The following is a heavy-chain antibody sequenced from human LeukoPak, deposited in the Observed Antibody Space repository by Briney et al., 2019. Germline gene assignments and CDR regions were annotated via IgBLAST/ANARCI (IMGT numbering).Heavy chain of an antibody. D-gene: IGHD1-26*01. CDR3: ARGLGGSGSYFLTFDY. CDR1: DYTFITYG. Sequence: ASVKVSCKASDYTFITYGLSWVRQAPGQGLEWMGWINTYNGNTNYAQKLQGRVTMTTDTSTSTTYMELRSLRSDDTAVYYCARGLGGSGSYFLTFDYWGQGTLVTVSS. J-gene: IGHJ4*02. CDR2: INTYNGNT. V-gene: IGHV1-18*01.